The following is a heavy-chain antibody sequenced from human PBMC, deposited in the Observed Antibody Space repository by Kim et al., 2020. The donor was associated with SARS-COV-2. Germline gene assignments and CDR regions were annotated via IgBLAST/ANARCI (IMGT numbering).Heavy chain of an antibody. CDR1: GGTFSSYA. D-gene: IGHD6-19*01. J-gene: IGHJ5*02. Sequence: SVKVSCKASGGTFSSYAISWVRQAPGQGLEWMGGIIPIFGTANYAQKFQGRVTITADESTSTAYMELSSLRSEDTAVYYCAREEFDSSGRGGPFDPWGQGTLVTVSS. V-gene: IGHV1-69*13. CDR2: IIPIFGTA. CDR3: AREEFDSSGRGGPFDP.